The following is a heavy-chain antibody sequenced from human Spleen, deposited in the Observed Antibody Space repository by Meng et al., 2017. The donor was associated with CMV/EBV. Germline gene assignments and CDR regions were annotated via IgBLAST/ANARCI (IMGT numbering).Heavy chain of an antibody. CDR3: ARGYDKAPHGRAVDP. V-gene: IGHV1-8*01. J-gene: IGHJ5*02. CDR1: GYTFTSYD. Sequence: ASVKVSCKASGYTFTSYDINWVRQATGQGLEWMGWMNPNSGNTGYAQKFQGRATITRNTSISTAYMELNSLRSEDTALYYCARGYDKAPHGRAVDPWGQGTLVTVSS. CDR2: MNPNSGNT. D-gene: IGHD3-9*01.